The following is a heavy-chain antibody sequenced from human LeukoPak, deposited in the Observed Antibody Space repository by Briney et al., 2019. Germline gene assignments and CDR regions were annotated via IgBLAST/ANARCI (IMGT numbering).Heavy chain of an antibody. J-gene: IGHJ4*02. V-gene: IGHV1-69*05. Sequence: ASVKVSCKASGGTLSSYAISWVRQAPGQGLEWMGGIIPIFGTANYAQKFQGRVTITTDESTSTAYMELSSLRSEDTAVYYCARTSSSPSGFDYWGQGTLVTVSS. D-gene: IGHD6-6*01. CDR1: GGTLSSYA. CDR2: IIPIFGTA. CDR3: ARTSSSPSGFDY.